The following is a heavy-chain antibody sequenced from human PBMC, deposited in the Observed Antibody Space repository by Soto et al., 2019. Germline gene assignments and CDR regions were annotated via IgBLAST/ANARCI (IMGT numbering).Heavy chain of an antibody. CDR3: ARDRAYSRFDY. J-gene: IGHJ4*02. V-gene: IGHV3-7*03. Sequence: GGSLRLSCAVSGFSFSSAWMTWIRQAPGKGLERVAIMNEDGSERYYVDSVKGRFTISGDNAKNALFLQMNSLRVEDTAVYFCARDRAYSRFDYWGQGSLVTVSS. CDR1: GFSFSSAW. D-gene: IGHD4-4*01. CDR2: MNEDGSER.